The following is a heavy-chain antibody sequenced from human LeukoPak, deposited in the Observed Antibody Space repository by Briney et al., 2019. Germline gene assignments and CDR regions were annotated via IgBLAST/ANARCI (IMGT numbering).Heavy chain of an antibody. Sequence: SETLSLTCTVSGGSISSSSYYWGWIRQPPGKGLEWIGSIYYSGSTYYNPSLRSRVTIAVDTSNNQFSLKLSSVTASDTAVYYCAGLSQQWLDWGQGTLVTVSS. CDR2: IYYSGST. D-gene: IGHD6-19*01. CDR1: GGSISSSSYY. V-gene: IGHV4-39*01. J-gene: IGHJ4*02. CDR3: AGLSQQWLD.